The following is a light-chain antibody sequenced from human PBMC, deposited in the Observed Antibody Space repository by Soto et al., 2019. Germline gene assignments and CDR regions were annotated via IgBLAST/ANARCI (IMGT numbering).Light chain of an antibody. CDR1: QDITNY. CDR2: DAS. CDR3: QQFDSVPCT. V-gene: IGKV1-33*01. Sequence: IQMTQSPSSLSASVGDRVTITCQASQDITNYLIWYQQKPGKAPKLLIYDASSLGTGVSSRFSGSGSGKHFTLTISSLQPEDIATYYCQQFDSVPCTFGQGTKLEMK. J-gene: IGKJ2*02.